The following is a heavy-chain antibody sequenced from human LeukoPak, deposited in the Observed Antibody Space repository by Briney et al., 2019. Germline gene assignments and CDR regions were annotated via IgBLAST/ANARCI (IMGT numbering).Heavy chain of an antibody. CDR1: GVSISTSRYY. Sequence: PSETLSLTCTVSGVSISTSRYYWGWIRQPPGKGLEWIGNIYYTGPTYYNASLESRVTISLDTSKNQFSLNLTSVTAADTAVYYCARFTPQGYGWGGYNRFDPWGQGTLVTVSS. J-gene: IGHJ5*02. CDR3: ARFTPQGYGWGGYNRFDP. V-gene: IGHV4-39*01. CDR2: IYYTGPT. D-gene: IGHD3-16*01.